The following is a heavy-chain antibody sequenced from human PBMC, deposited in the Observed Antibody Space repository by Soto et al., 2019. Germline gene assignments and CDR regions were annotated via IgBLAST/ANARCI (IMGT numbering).Heavy chain of an antibody. CDR2: IKDGGVT. V-gene: IGHV4-34*01. D-gene: IGHD5-12*01. Sequence: QVHLQQWGAGLLKPSETLSLTCAVNGGSLTGYYWSWIRQPPGKGLEWIGEIKDGGVTNYSPSLKGRLTMSADPSKNQFSLKLNSVTAADTAVYYCARGQEGIVATHWDQGSLVTVSS. J-gene: IGHJ4*02. CDR3: ARGQEGIVATH. CDR1: GGSLTGYY.